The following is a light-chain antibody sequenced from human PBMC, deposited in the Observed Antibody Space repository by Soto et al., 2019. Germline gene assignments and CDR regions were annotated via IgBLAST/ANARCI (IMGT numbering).Light chain of an antibody. CDR3: GTWARGLSVYV. Sequence: QSVLTQPPSVSAAPGQKVTISCSGSSSNIGKSFVSWYQQLPATVPKLLIYDNDQRPSGIPDRFSASKSGTSATLVITGLQTGDEADYYCGTWARGLSVYVFGFGTKLTVL. V-gene: IGLV1-51*01. J-gene: IGLJ1*01. CDR1: SSNIGKSF. CDR2: DND.